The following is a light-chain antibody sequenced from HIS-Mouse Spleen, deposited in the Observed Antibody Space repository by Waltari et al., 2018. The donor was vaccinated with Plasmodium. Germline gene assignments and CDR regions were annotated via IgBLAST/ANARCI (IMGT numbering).Light chain of an antibody. CDR2: DVS. CDR3: CSYAGSYTLV. J-gene: IGLJ2*01. V-gene: IGLV2-11*01. CDR1: SSDVGGYNY. Sequence: SVTISCTGTSSDVGGYNYVSWYQQHPGKAPKLMIYDVSKRPSGVPDRFSGSKSGNTASLTISVLQAEDEADYYCCSYAGSYTLVFGGGTKLTVL.